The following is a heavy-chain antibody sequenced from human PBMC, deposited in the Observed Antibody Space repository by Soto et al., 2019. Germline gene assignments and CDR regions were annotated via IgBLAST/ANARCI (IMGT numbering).Heavy chain of an antibody. Sequence: EVQLLESGGGLVQPGGSLRLSCAASGFTFSSYAMSWVRQAPGKGLEWVSAISGSGGSTYYADSVKGRLTISRDNSKNTLYLQMNSLRAEDTAVYYCAKGFLRIQLWGDWYFDLWGRGTLVTVSS. CDR3: AKGFLRIQLWGDWYFDL. CDR1: GFTFSSYA. D-gene: IGHD5-18*01. V-gene: IGHV3-23*01. CDR2: ISGSGGST. J-gene: IGHJ2*01.